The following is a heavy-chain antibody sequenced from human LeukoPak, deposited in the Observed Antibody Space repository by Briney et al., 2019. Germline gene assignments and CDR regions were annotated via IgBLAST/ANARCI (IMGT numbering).Heavy chain of an antibody. V-gene: IGHV3-64*01. D-gene: IGHD2-15*01. CDR2: ISSNGGST. Sequence: PGGSLRLSCAASGFTFSSYAMRWVRQAPGKGLEYVSAISSNGGSTYYANSVKGRFTISRDNSKNTLYLQMGSLRAEDMAVYYCARGRYCSGGSCYARLTTDAFDIWGQGTMVTVSS. J-gene: IGHJ3*02. CDR3: ARGRYCSGGSCYARLTTDAFDI. CDR1: GFTFSSYA.